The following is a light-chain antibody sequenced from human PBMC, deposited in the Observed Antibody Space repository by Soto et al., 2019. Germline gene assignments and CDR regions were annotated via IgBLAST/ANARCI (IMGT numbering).Light chain of an antibody. Sequence: DTQMTQSPSTLSAYVGDRVTITCRASQSISSWLAWYQQKPGKAPNLLIYGASNLETGVPSRFIGSGSGTEFTLTISSLQPDDSATYYCQHYGTYPYTFGQGTKLEIK. J-gene: IGKJ2*01. CDR2: GAS. CDR1: QSISSW. CDR3: QHYGTYPYT. V-gene: IGKV1-5*03.